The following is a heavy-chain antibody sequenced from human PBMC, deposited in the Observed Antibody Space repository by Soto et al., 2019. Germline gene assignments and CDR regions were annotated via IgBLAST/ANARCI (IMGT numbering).Heavy chain of an antibody. CDR2: INHSGST. J-gene: IGHJ4*02. V-gene: IGHV4-34*01. CDR3: ARGDATGTNFDY. CDR1: GGSFSGYY. D-gene: IGHD1-1*01. Sequence: QVQLQQWGAGLLKPSETLSLTCAVYGGSFSGYYWSWIRQPPGKGLEWIGEINHSGSTNYNPSLKSRVTISADTSKNQFSLKLSSVTAADTAVYYCARGDATGTNFDYWGQGTLVTVSS.